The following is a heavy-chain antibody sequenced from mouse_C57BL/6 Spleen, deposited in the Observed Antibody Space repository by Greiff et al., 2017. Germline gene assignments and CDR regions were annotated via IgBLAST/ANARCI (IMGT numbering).Heavy chain of an antibody. J-gene: IGHJ2*01. CDR3: TRASYDYAPSGFGY. CDR2: ISSGGVYI. V-gene: IGHV5-9-1*02. CDR1: GFTFSSYA. D-gene: IGHD2-4*01. Sequence: EVMLVESGEGLVKPGGSLKLSCAASGFTFSSYAMSWVRQTPEKRLEWVAYISSGGVYIYYADTVKGRFTISRNNARNTLYLQMSSVKSEDTAVYYCTRASYDYAPSGFGYWGQGTTLTVSS.